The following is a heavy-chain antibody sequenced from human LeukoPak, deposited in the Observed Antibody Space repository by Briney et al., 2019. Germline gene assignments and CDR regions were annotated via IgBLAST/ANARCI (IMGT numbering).Heavy chain of an antibody. J-gene: IGHJ4*02. CDR2: INPNSGGT. CDR1: GYTFTGYY. V-gene: IGHV1-2*02. Sequence: ASVKVSCKASGYTFTGYYMHWVRQAPGQGLEWMGWINPNSGGTNYAQKFQGRVTMTRDTSISTAYMELSRLRSDDTAVYYCANPMRGYSGYADYWGQGTLVTVSS. CDR3: ANPMRGYSGYADY. D-gene: IGHD5-12*01.